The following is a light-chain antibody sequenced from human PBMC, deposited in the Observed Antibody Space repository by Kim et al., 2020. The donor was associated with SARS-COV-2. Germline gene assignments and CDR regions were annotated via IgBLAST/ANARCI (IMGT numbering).Light chain of an antibody. V-gene: IGLV3-21*04. CDR3: QVWDSSSANVV. CDR1: NIGSNN. J-gene: IGLJ3*02. CDR2: YDS. Sequence: SYELTQPPSVSEAPGKTARITCGGNNIGSNNVHWYQQRPGQAPVVVIYYDSDRPSGIPERFSGSNSGNTATLTISRVEAGDEADYYCQVWDSSSANVVFG.